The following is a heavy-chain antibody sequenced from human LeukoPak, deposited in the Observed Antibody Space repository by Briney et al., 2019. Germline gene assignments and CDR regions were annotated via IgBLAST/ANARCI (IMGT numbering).Heavy chain of an antibody. Sequence: SETLSLTCTVSGGSISSYYWGWIRQPPGKGLEWIGSIYYSGSTYYNPSLKSRVTISVDTSKNQFSLKLSSVTAADTAVYYCARVGTVSSAFDIWGQGTMVTVSS. CDR2: IYYSGST. D-gene: IGHD1-26*01. J-gene: IGHJ3*02. V-gene: IGHV4-39*07. CDR3: ARVGTVSSAFDI. CDR1: GGSISSYY.